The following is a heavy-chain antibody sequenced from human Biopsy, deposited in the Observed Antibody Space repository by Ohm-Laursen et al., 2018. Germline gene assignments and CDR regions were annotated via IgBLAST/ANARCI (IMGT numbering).Heavy chain of an antibody. D-gene: IGHD1-1*01. CDR1: GFSFSSYG. CDR3: ARPTNARAGGAPFDI. J-gene: IGHJ3*02. CDR2: LWYDGTNK. Sequence: SLRLSCTASGFSFSSYGMHWVRQAPGKGLEWVAVLWYDGTNKYYADSVKGRFTISRDNSKNTLYLQMNSLRAEDTAMYYCARPTNARAGGAPFDIWGQGTMFTVSS. V-gene: IGHV3-33*01.